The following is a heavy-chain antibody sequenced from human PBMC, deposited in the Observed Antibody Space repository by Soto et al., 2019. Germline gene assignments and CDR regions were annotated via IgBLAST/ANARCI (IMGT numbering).Heavy chain of an antibody. Sequence: SGGSLRLSCAASGFTFSSYAMSWVRQTPGKGLEWVSRINTDGSTTNYADSVKGRFTISRDNAKNTLYLQMNGLRVEDTAVFYCARGNLPIVVVPAAIDYWGQGTQVTVSS. CDR1: GFTFSSYA. D-gene: IGHD2-2*01. J-gene: IGHJ4*02. CDR2: INTDGSTT. CDR3: ARGNLPIVVVPAAIDY. V-gene: IGHV3-74*01.